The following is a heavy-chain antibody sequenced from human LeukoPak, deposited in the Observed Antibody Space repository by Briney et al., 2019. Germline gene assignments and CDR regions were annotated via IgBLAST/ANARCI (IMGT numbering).Heavy chain of an antibody. CDR3: ARDGGQVLGYHYGMDF. CDR2: ISYDGSNK. CDR1: GFTFSSYA. D-gene: IGHD2-8*02. Sequence: GRSLRLSCAASGFTFSSYAMHWVRQAPGKGLEWVAVISYDGSNKYYADSVKGQFTISRDNSKNTLYLQMNSLRAEDTAVYYCARDGGQVLGYHYGMDFWGQGTTVTVSS. J-gene: IGHJ6*02. V-gene: IGHV3-30-3*01.